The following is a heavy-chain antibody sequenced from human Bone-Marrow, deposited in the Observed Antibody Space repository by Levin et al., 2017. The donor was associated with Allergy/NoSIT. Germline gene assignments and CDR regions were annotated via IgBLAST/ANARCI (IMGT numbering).Heavy chain of an antibody. Sequence: SETLSLTCAISGDSVSTNSAGWHWIRQSPSRGLEWLGRTYYRSKWYIDYASSVRSRITIKADTSKNQFSLQLNSVTPEDTALYYCVRNIRWSFEFWGQGTQVTVSS. CDR2: TYYRSKWYI. CDR3: VRNIRWSFEF. J-gene: IGHJ4*02. CDR1: GDSVSTNSAG. V-gene: IGHV6-1*01. D-gene: IGHD2/OR15-2a*01.